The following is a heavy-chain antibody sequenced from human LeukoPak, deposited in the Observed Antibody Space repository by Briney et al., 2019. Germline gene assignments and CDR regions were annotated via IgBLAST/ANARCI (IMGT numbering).Heavy chain of an antibody. D-gene: IGHD6-13*01. J-gene: IGHJ5*02. V-gene: IGHV3-9*01. CDR2: ISWNSGSI. CDR1: GFTFDDYA. CDR3: ARDGRIAAAPVGFDP. Sequence: PGRSLRLSCAASGFTFDDYAMHWVRQAPGKGLEWVSGISWNSGSIGYADSVKGRFTISRDNSKNTLYLQMNSLRAEDTAVYYCARDGRIAAAPVGFDPWGQGTLVTVSS.